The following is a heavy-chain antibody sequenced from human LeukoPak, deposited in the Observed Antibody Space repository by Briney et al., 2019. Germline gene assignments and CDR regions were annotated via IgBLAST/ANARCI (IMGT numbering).Heavy chain of an antibody. Sequence: NSSETLSLTCTVSGGSISSYYWSWIRQPPGKGLEWIGYIYYSGSTNYNPSLKSRVTISVDTSKNQFSLKLSSVTAADTAVYYCGRSPDCSGGSCHNSDYWGQGTLVTVSS. J-gene: IGHJ4*02. CDR3: GRSPDCSGGSCHNSDY. CDR1: GGSISSYY. D-gene: IGHD2-15*01. CDR2: IYYSGST. V-gene: IGHV4-59*01.